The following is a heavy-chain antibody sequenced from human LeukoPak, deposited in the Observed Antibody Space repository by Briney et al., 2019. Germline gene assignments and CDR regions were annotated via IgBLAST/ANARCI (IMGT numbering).Heavy chain of an antibody. CDR3: ARGLGPAYDSSGYYYMDV. J-gene: IGHJ6*03. Sequence: ASVKVSCKASGYTFTSYYMHWVRQAPGQGLEWMGIINPSGSSTSYAQKFQGRVTMTRDMSTSTVYMELSSLRSEDTAVYYCARGLGPAYDSSGYYYMDVWGKGTTVTVSS. CDR2: INPSGSST. CDR1: GYTFTSYY. D-gene: IGHD3-22*01. V-gene: IGHV1-46*01.